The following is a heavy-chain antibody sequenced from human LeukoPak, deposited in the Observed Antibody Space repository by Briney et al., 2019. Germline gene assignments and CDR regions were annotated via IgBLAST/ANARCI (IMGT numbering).Heavy chain of an antibody. J-gene: IGHJ3*02. D-gene: IGHD6-19*01. V-gene: IGHV3-21*01. CDR3: ARIAVVLEGAFDI. CDR2: ISSSSSYI. CDR1: GFTFSSYS. Sequence: GGSLRLSCAASGFTFSSYSMNWVRQAPGKGLEWVSSISSSSSYIYYADSVKGQFTISRDNAKNSLYLQMNSLRAEDTAVYYCARIAVVLEGAFDIWGQGTMVTVSS.